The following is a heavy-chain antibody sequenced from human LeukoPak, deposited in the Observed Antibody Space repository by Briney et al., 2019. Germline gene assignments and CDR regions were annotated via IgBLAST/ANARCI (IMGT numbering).Heavy chain of an antibody. CDR2: ISPYNGNT. V-gene: IGHV1-18*01. CDR3: ARDIKRSRARWENLGFDP. D-gene: IGHD1-14*01. Sequence: GSVKVSCKASGYTFTSYGISWVRQAPGQGLEWMRWISPYNGNTNYAQKLQGRVTMTTDTSTSTAYMELRSLRSDDTAVYYCARDIKRSRARWENLGFDPWGQGTLVTVSS. CDR1: GYTFTSYG. J-gene: IGHJ5*02.